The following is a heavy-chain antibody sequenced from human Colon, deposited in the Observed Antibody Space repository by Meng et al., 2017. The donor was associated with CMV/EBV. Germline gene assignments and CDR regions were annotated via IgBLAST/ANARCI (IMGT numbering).Heavy chain of an antibody. CDR2: LNPNSGDT. J-gene: IGHJ4*02. CDR3: ATISGGDFDF. Sequence: VQLVQSGGEVKKPGASVKVSCKTSGYTFTGYFMFWVRQAPGQGLEWMGSLNPNSGDTNSAQKFHGRLTMTRDTSIHTAYMELGSLRSDDTAVYYCATISGGDFDFWGQGTLVTVSS. D-gene: IGHD3-10*01. CDR1: GYTFTGYF. V-gene: IGHV1-2*02.